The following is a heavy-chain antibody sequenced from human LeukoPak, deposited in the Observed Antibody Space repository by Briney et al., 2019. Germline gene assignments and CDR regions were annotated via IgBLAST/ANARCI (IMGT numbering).Heavy chain of an antibody. D-gene: IGHD5-18*01. CDR2: IWYDGSNE. Sequence: GGSLRLSCAASGFTFSNSGIHWVRQAPGKGLEWVALIWYDGSNEYYADSVKGRFTISRDNSKNTLYLQMTSLRAEDTAIYYCARGVGYSFGTGDYWGQATLVTVSS. CDR3: ARGVGYSFGTGDY. CDR1: GFTFSNSG. J-gene: IGHJ4*02. V-gene: IGHV3-33*01.